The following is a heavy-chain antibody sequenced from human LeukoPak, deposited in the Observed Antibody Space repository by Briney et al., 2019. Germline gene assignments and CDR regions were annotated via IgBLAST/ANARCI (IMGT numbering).Heavy chain of an antibody. CDR1: GFTFSSYS. V-gene: IGHV3-21*01. CDR2: ISSSSSYI. Sequence: GGSLRLSCAASGFTFSSYSMNWVRQAPGKGLEWVSSISSSSSYIYYADSVKGRFTISRDNAKNSLYLQMNSLRAEDTAVYYCARDLQQQHFDPPTADYWGQGTLVTVSS. D-gene: IGHD6-13*01. CDR3: ARDLQQQHFDPPTADY. J-gene: IGHJ4*02.